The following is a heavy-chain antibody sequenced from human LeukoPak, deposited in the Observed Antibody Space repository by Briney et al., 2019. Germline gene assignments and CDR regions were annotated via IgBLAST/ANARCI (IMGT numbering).Heavy chain of an antibody. J-gene: IGHJ4*02. CDR1: RFTFSSYA. CDR2: ISYDGSNK. Sequence: RLSRSASRFTFSSYAMHRVGQATGKGLEWVAVISYDGSNKYYADSVKGRFTISRDNSKNTLYLQMNSLRAEDTAVYYCARGRIGYCTNGVCYTAHAFDYWGQGTLVTVSS. D-gene: IGHD2-8*01. V-gene: IGHV3-30-3*01. CDR3: ARGRIGYCTNGVCYTAHAFDY.